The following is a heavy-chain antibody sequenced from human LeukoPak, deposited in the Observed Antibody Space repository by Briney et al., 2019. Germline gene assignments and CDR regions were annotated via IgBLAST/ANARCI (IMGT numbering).Heavy chain of an antibody. J-gene: IGHJ6*02. Sequence: SVKVSCKASGGTFSSYAISWVRQAPGQGLEWMGRIIPILGIANYAQKFQGRVTITADKSTSTAYMELSSLRSEDTAVYYCARDRLWFGELLKGGYGMDVWGQGTAVTVSS. D-gene: IGHD3-10*01. CDR3: ARDRLWFGELLKGGYGMDV. CDR2: IIPILGIA. CDR1: GGTFSSYA. V-gene: IGHV1-69*04.